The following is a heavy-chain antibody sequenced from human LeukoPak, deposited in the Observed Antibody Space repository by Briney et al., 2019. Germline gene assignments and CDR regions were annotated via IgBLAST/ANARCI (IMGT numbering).Heavy chain of an antibody. CDR2: INARGSSL. Sequence: PGGSLRLSCEASGFTFSDHEMNWVRQAPGMGLEWVSYINARGSSLDYADSVKGRFTISRDNAKNSLYLQMNSLRAEDTAVYYCANAFDIWGQGTMVTVSS. CDR1: GFTFSDHE. CDR3: ANAFDI. V-gene: IGHV3-48*03. J-gene: IGHJ3*02.